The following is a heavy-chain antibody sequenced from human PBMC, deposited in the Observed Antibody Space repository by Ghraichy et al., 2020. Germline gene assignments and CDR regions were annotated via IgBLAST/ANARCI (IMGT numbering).Heavy chain of an antibody. CDR2: IKSKTDGGTT. J-gene: IGHJ4*01. V-gene: IGHV3-15*01. D-gene: IGHD3-3*01. Sequence: VGRIKSKTDGGTTDYAAPVKGRFTISRDDSKNTLYLQLNSLQTEDTAVYYCTTAEPRFGVVIRNFDYWG. CDR3: TTAEPRFGVVIRNFDY.